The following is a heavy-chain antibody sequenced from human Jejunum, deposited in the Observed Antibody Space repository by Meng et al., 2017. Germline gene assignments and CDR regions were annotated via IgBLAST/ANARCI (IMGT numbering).Heavy chain of an antibody. CDR3: AKLPSL. CDR1: GFAVSSNF. J-gene: IGHJ4*02. CDR2: ISGSDGRT. V-gene: IGHV3-23*04. Sequence: EVGCVEIGGGLSQPGGSLRLSCAASGFAVSSNFMSWVRQAPGKGLEWVSVISGSDGRTYYADSVRGRFTISRDTSKNTLYLQMISLRAEDTAVYYCAKLPSLWGQGTLVTVSS.